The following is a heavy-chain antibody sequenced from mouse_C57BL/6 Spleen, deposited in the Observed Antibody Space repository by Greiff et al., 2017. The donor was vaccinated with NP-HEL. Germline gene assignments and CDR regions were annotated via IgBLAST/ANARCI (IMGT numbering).Heavy chain of an antibody. Sequence: QVQLQQPGAELVKPGASVKVSCKASGYTFTSYWMHWVKQRPGQGLEWIGRIHPSARDTNYNPQFKGKATLTVDKSSSTAYMQLSSLKSEDSAVYDGASLGRGRYFDVWGTGTTVTVSS. CDR1: GYTFTSYW. J-gene: IGHJ1*03. CDR3: ASLGRGRYFDV. CDR2: IHPSARDT. V-gene: IGHV1-74*01. D-gene: IGHD4-1*01.